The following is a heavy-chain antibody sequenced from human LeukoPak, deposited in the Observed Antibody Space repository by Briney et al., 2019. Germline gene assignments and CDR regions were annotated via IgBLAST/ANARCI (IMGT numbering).Heavy chain of an antibody. Sequence: TSGTLSLTCTVSGGSISSSSYYWGWSRQPPGKGLEWIGSIYYSGSTYYNPSLKSRVTISVDTSKNQFSLKLSSVTAADTAVYYCARFDYTGKYYFDYWGQGTLVTVSS. V-gene: IGHV4-39*01. CDR3: ARFDYTGKYYFDY. CDR2: IYYSGST. CDR1: GGSISSSSYY. J-gene: IGHJ4*02. D-gene: IGHD4-11*01.